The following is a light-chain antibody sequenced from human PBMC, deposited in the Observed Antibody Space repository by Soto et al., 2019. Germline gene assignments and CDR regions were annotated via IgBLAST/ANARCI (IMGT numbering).Light chain of an antibody. Sequence: DIQMTQSPSTLSASVGDRVTITCRASETISTWLAWYQQKPGKAPNLLIYKASTLGSGVPSRFIGSGSGTEFTLTIRGLQAYYFPTYYFQQYKTYPWTFGPRTKVEIK. J-gene: IGKJ1*01. CDR2: KAS. CDR3: QQYKTYPWT. V-gene: IGKV1-5*03. CDR1: ETISTW.